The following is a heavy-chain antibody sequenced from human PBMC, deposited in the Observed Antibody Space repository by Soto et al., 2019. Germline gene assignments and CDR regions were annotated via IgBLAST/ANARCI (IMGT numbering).Heavy chain of an antibody. V-gene: IGHV4-30-4*01. D-gene: IGHD3-10*01. CDR2: ILYSRTT. CDR1: GDSIKRDDYY. Sequence: QVQLQESGPGLVKPSQTLSLTCTVSGDSIKRDDYYWSWIRQPPGKGLESIGYILYSRTTYYIPSLKSRLIISLDTSKNQFSLNLTSVTAADTAVYYCARDGGPLYYGIDFWGQGTTVTVSS. CDR3: ARDGGPLYYGIDF. J-gene: IGHJ6*02.